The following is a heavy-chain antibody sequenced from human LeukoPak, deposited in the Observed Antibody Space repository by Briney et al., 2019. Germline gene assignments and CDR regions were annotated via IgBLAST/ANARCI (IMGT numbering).Heavy chain of an antibody. V-gene: IGHV3-74*01. D-gene: IGHD3-10*01. CDR3: VRDPHGSGSSNSPHDAFDI. CDR2: IKTDGNST. J-gene: IGHJ3*02. Sequence: GGSLRLSCAASGFSFSSYWIHWVRQAPGKGLVWVARIKTDGNSTSYADSVKGRFTISRDNAKNTLFLQMSSLRAEDTAVYYCVRDPHGSGSSNSPHDAFDIWGHGTMVTVS. CDR1: GFSFSSYW.